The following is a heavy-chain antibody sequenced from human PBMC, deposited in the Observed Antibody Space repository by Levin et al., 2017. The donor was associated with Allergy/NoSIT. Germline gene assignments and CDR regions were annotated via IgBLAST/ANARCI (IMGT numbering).Heavy chain of an antibody. CDR1: GGSISDYF. J-gene: IGHJ4*02. CDR2: ISHSGST. CDR3: ATVRELLFGS. D-gene: IGHD1-26*01. V-gene: IGHV4-34*01. Sequence: SQTLSLTCAVYGGSISDYFWSWIRQPPGKGLELIGEISHSGSTNYNPSLKSRVTISVDTSKNQFSLKLRSVTAADTAVYYCATVRELLFGSWGQGTLVTVSS.